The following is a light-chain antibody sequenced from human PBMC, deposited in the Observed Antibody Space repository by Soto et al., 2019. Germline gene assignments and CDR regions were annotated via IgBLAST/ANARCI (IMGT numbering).Light chain of an antibody. CDR1: QSISSY. CDR3: QQSYNLPRT. J-gene: IGKJ2*01. V-gene: IGKV1-39*01. CDR2: AAS. Sequence: DVQMTQSPSSLSASVGDKVTITCRASQSISSYLNWYQQKPGKAPKLLIYAASSLQSGVPSRFSGSGSGTDFTLSVSSLQPEDFATYYCQQSYNLPRTFGHGTKLEIK.